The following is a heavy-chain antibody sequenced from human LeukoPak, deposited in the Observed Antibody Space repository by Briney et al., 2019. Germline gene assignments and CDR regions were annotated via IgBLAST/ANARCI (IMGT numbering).Heavy chain of an antibody. Sequence: GRSLRLSCAASGFTFSSYAMHWVRQAPGKGLEWVAVISYDGSSKYYADSVKGRFTISRDNSKNTLYLQMNSLRAEDTAVYYCAENSALEYWGQGTLVTVSS. J-gene: IGHJ4*02. D-gene: IGHD1/OR15-1a*01. V-gene: IGHV3-30-3*01. CDR3: AENSALEY. CDR2: ISYDGSSK. CDR1: GFTFSSYA.